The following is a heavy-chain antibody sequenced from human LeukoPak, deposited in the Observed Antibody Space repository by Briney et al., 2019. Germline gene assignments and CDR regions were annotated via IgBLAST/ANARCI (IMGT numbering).Heavy chain of an antibody. D-gene: IGHD4-17*01. J-gene: IGHJ5*02. Sequence: SETLSLTCTVSGGSISTSNYYWGWIRQPPGKGLEWIGNIFYSGSTYYSPSLKSRVTISLDTSRSQFSLKLNSVTAADTAVYYCAKDVGDYVSGWFDPWGQGTLVTVSS. CDR1: GGSISTSNYY. V-gene: IGHV4-39*07. CDR2: IFYSGST. CDR3: AKDVGDYVSGWFDP.